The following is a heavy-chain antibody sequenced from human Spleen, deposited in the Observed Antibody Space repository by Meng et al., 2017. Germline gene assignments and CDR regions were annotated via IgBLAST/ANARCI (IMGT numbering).Heavy chain of an antibody. CDR1: GGSIRSYY. CDR2: IYYSGST. Sequence: GSLRLSCTVSGGSIRSYYWSWVRQPPGKGLEWIGYIYYSGSTNYNPSLKSRVTISVDTSKNQFSLKMTSVTAADTAVYYCARARVVGSNTPHFDYWGQGTLVTVSS. V-gene: IGHV4-59*01. CDR3: ARARVVGSNTPHFDY. D-gene: IGHD1-26*01. J-gene: IGHJ4*02.